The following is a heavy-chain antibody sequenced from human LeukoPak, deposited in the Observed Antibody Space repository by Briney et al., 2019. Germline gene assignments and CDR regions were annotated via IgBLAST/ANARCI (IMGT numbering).Heavy chain of an antibody. CDR3: ARASMIVVVNDY. CDR1: GYTFTGYY. J-gene: IGHJ4*02. D-gene: IGHD3-22*01. Sequence: ASVKVSCKASGYTFTGYYMHWVRQASGQGLEWMGWINPNSGGTNYAQKFQGRVTMTRDTSISTAYMELSRLRSDDTAVYYCARASMIVVVNDYWGQGTLVTVSS. CDR2: INPNSGGT. V-gene: IGHV1-2*02.